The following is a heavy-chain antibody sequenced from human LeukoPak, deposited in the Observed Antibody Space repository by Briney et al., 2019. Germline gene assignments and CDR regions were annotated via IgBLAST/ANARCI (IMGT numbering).Heavy chain of an antibody. CDR1: GFSFSNYG. V-gene: IGHV3-30*03. CDR2: ISYDASET. D-gene: IGHD2-2*01. Sequence: GGSLRLSCAGSGFSFSNYGMHWVRQAPGKGLEWVAVISYDASETYYADSVKGRFTISRDNSKRTLYVQMNSLRTEDTAIYYCATDQQYQLLCLLDHWGQGTLVTVSS. J-gene: IGHJ4*02. CDR3: ATDQQYQLLCLLDH.